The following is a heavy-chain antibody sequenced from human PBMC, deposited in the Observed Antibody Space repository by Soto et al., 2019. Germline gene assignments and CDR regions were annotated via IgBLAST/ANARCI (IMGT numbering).Heavy chain of an antibody. V-gene: IGHV6-1*01. Sequence: SQTLSLTCAISGDSVSSNSAAWNWIRQSPSRGLEWLGRTYYRSKWYNNYAVYVKSRITINQDTSKNQFSLQLNSVTPEDTDVNYCSIAFCSGVSCWAWSNWFDPWGQGTLVTVSS. CDR2: TYYRSKWYN. CDR1: GDSVSSNSAA. J-gene: IGHJ5*02. D-gene: IGHD2-15*01. CDR3: SIAFCSGVSCWAWSNWFDP.